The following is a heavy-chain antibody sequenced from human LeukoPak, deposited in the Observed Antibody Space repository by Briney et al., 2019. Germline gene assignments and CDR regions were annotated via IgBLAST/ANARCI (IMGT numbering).Heavy chain of an antibody. CDR3: ARGGIRDTALDY. CDR1: GYTFTSYD. CDR2: MSPNSGNT. J-gene: IGHJ4*02. Sequence: ASVKVSCKASGYTFTSYDINWVRQATGQGLEWMGWMSPNSGNTGYAQKFQGRVTMTRNTSISTAYMELSSLRSEDTAVYYCARGGIRDTALDYWGQGTLVTVSS. V-gene: IGHV1-8*01. D-gene: IGHD3-3*02.